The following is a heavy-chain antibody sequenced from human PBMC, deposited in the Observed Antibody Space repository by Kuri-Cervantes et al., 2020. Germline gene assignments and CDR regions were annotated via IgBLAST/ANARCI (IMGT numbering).Heavy chain of an antibody. CDR1: GYTFTSYG. J-gene: IGHJ4*02. Sequence: ASVKVSCKASGYTFTSYGISWVRQATGQGLEWMGWMNPNSGNTGYAQKFQGRVTMTRNTSISTAYMELSSLRSDDTAVYYCAIFHDYGDYIDYWGQGTLVTVSS. CDR3: AIFHDYGDYIDY. CDR2: MNPNSGNT. D-gene: IGHD4-17*01. V-gene: IGHV1-8*02.